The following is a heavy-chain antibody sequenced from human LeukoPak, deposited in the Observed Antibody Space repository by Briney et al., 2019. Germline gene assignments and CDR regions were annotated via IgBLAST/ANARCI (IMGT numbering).Heavy chain of an antibody. D-gene: IGHD1-26*01. CDR1: GGSISSGGYY. CDR2: IYTSGST. V-gene: IGHV4-61*02. J-gene: IGHJ4*02. CDR3: ARENSGSYREFDY. Sequence: SETLSLTCTVSGGSISSGGYYWSWIRQPAGKGLEWIGRIYTSGSTNYNASLKSRVSMSVDTSKNQFSLKLSSVTAADTAVFYCARENSGSYREFDYWGQGTLVTVSS.